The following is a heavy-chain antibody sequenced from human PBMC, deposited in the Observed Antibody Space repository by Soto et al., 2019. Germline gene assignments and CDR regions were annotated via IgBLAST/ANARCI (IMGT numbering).Heavy chain of an antibody. CDR2: IIPILGIA. J-gene: IGHJ6*03. V-gene: IGHV1-69*02. CDR1: GGTFSSYT. Sequence: QVQLVQSGAEVKKPGSSVKVSCKASGGTFSSYTISWVRQAPGQGLEWMGRIIPILGIANYAQKFQGRVTITGDKSTSTAYMELSSLRSEDTAVYYCARAVGGGDYYYYMDVWGKGTTVTVSS. D-gene: IGHD2-15*01. CDR3: ARAVGGGDYYYYMDV.